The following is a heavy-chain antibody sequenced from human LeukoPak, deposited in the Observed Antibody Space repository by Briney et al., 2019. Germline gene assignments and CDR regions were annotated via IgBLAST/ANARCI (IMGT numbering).Heavy chain of an antibody. D-gene: IGHD3-22*01. J-gene: IGHJ3*02. CDR2: IYYSGST. Sequence: PSETLSLTCTVSGGSISSYYWSWIRQPPGKGLEWIGYIYYSGSTNYNPSLKSRVTISVDTSKNQFSLKLSSVTAADTAVYYCASSLNYYDSSGYYSGPFDIWGQGTMVTVSS. CDR3: ASSLNYYDSSGYYSGPFDI. CDR1: GGSISSYY. V-gene: IGHV4-59*01.